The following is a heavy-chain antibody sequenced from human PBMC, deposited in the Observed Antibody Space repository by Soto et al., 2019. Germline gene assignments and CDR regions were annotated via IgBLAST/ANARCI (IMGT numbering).Heavy chain of an antibody. CDR2: MNPKSGNT. CDR3: AREKVGANDY. D-gene: IGHD1-26*01. V-gene: IGHV1-8*01. J-gene: IGHJ4*02. CDR1: GYTFTSYD. Sequence: QVQLVQSGAEVKKPGASVKVSCKASGYTFTSYDINWVRQATGQGLEWMGWMNPKSGNTGYAQKFQGRVSMTGNTSLSTAYMELSSLRSDDTAVYYCAREKVGANDYWGQGTLVTVSS.